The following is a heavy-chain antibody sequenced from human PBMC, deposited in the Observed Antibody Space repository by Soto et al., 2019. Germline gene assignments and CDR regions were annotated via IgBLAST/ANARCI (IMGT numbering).Heavy chain of an antibody. CDR1: GYTFTSYD. CDR2: MNPNSGNT. V-gene: IGHV1-8*01. Sequence: ASVKVSCKASGYTFTSYDINWVRQATGQGLEWMGWMNPNSGNTGYAQKFQGRVTMTRNTSISTAYMELSSLRSEDTAVYYCARGLDLMAADPPYYYYYYYMDVWGKGTTVTVSS. J-gene: IGHJ6*03. D-gene: IGHD2-8*01. CDR3: ARGLDLMAADPPYYYYYYYMDV.